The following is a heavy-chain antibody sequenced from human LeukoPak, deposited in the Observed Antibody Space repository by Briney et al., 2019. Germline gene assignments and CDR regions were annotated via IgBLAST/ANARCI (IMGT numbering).Heavy chain of an antibody. V-gene: IGHV1-46*01. Sequence: TSVKVSCKASGYTFTSYYMHWVRQAPGQGLEWMGIINPSGGSTSHAQKFQGRVTMTRDTSTSTVYMELSSLRSEDTAVYYCAREGFQAGAFDIWGQGTMVTVSS. CDR3: AREGFQAGAFDI. D-gene: IGHD3-10*01. CDR1: GYTFTSYY. J-gene: IGHJ3*02. CDR2: INPSGGST.